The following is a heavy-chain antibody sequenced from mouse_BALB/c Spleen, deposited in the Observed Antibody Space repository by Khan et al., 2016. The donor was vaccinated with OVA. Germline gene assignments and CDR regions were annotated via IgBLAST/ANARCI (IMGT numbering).Heavy chain of an antibody. D-gene: IGHD1-1*02. Sequence: EVELVESGGGLVQPGGSRKLSCAASGFTFSSFGMFWIRQAPEKGLEWVAYISSGSSTFYYADTVKGRFTISRDNPTNTLFLQMTSLRSEDTAMYYCARILGTYAMDYWGQGTSVTVSS. J-gene: IGHJ4*01. CDR2: ISSGSSTF. CDR1: GFTFSSFG. V-gene: IGHV5-17*02. CDR3: ARILGTYAMDY.